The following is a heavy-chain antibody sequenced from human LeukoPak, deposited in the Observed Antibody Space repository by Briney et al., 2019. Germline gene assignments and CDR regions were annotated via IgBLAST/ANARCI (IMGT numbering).Heavy chain of an antibody. CDR3: ARIAAAADHYFDY. CDR1: GGSISSSSYY. V-gene: IGHV4-39*07. CDR2: IYYSGST. J-gene: IGHJ4*02. Sequence: PSETLSLTCTVSGGSISSSSYYWGWIRQPPGKGLEWIGSIYYSGSTYYNPSLKSRVTISVDTSKNQFSLKLSSVTAADTAVYYCARIAAAADHYFDYWGQGTLVTVSS. D-gene: IGHD6-13*01.